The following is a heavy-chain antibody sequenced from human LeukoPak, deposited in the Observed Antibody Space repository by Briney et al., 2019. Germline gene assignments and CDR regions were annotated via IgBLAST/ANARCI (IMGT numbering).Heavy chain of an antibody. Sequence: ASVKVSCKASGYTFTSYGISWVRQAPGQGLEWMGWISAYNGNTNYAQKLQGRVTMTTDTSTSTAYMELSSLRSDDTAVYYCARDPDRVATSQIFDYWGQGTLVTVSS. CDR2: ISAYNGNT. V-gene: IGHV1-18*01. D-gene: IGHD5-12*01. CDR1: GYTFTSYG. J-gene: IGHJ4*02. CDR3: ARDPDRVATSQIFDY.